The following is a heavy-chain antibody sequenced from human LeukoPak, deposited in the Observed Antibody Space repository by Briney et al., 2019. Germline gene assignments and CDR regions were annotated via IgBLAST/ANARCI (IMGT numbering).Heavy chain of an antibody. CDR3: ARAGVSSGIDY. D-gene: IGHD3-10*01. V-gene: IGHV1-46*01. Sequence: RASVKVSCKTSGYTFTSYYMHWVRQAPGQGLEWMGIINPSGGSTSYAQKFQGRVTMTRDMSTSTVYMELSSLRSEDTAVYYCARAGVSSGIDYWGQGTLVTVSS. CDR2: INPSGGST. J-gene: IGHJ4*02. CDR1: GYTFTSYY.